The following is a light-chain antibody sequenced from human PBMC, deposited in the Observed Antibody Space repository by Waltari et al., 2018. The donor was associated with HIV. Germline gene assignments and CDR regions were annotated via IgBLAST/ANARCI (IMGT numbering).Light chain of an antibody. J-gene: IGLJ1*01. Sequence: QSALTQPASVSGSPGQSITISCTATSSDVASYNLVSWYQQHPGKAPKFMIYAVTKRPSGVSNRFSGSKSDNTASLTISGLQAEDEADYYCCSYAGTGTYVFGTGTKVTVL. CDR2: AVT. V-gene: IGLV2-23*02. CDR3: CSYAGTGTYV. CDR1: SSDVASYNL.